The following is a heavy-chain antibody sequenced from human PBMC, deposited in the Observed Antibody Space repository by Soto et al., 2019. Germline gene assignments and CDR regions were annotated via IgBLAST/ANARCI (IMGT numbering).Heavy chain of an antibody. J-gene: IGHJ5*02. D-gene: IGHD2-21*01. CDR2: ISYGGSNK. V-gene: IGHV3-30*18. CDR1: GFTFSSYG. Sequence: PGGSLRLSCAASGFTFSSYGMHWVRQAPGKGLEWVAVISYGGSNKYYADSVKGRFTISRDNSKNTLYLQMNSLRAEDTAVYYCAKDLGDPWGQGTLVTVSS. CDR3: AKDLGDP.